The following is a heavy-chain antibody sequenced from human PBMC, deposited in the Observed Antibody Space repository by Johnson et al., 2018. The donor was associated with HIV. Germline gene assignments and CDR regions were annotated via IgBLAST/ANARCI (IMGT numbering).Heavy chain of an antibody. D-gene: IGHD1-26*01. CDR2: ISYDGSDK. CDR1: GFTFSSYA. J-gene: IGHJ3*02. CDR3: ARGGVGDVFDI. V-gene: IGHV3-30*04. Sequence: VQLVESGGGVVQPGRSLRLSCAPSGFTFSSYAMHWVRQAPGKGLEWVAVISYDGSDKYYADSVKGRFTISRDNSKNTLYLQMNSLRAGDTAVDYCARGGVGDVFDIWGQGTMVTVSS.